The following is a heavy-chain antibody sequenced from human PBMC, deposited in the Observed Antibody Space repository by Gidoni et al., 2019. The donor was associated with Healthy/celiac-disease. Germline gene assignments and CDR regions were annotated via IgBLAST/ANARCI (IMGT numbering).Heavy chain of an antibody. CDR3: ASERRGYSYGPGGGLDY. J-gene: IGHJ4*02. Sequence: QVQLQESGPGLVKPSQTLSLTCTVPGGSISSGSYYWSWIRQPAGKGLEWIGRIYTSGSTNYNPSLKSRVTISVDTSKNQFSLKLSSVTAADTAVYYCASERRGYSYGPGGGLDYWGQGTLVTVSS. CDR1: GGSISSGSYY. CDR2: IYTSGST. V-gene: IGHV4-61*02. D-gene: IGHD5-18*01.